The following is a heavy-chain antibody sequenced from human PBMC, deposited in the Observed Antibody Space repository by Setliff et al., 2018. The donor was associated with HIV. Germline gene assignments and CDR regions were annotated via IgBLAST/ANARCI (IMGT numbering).Heavy chain of an antibody. J-gene: IGHJ3*02. CDR2: MSSYRTSMT. D-gene: IGHD4-17*01. CDR1: GFTFSYYS. Sequence: PGGSLRLSCAASGFTFSYYSMHWVRQAPGKGLEWISFMSSYRTSMTHYADSEKGRFTVSRDDAKNSLYLQMNNLRAEDTAVYFCARDPDYGDFIALDIWGQGTMVTVSS. V-gene: IGHV3-48*01. CDR3: ARDPDYGDFIALDI.